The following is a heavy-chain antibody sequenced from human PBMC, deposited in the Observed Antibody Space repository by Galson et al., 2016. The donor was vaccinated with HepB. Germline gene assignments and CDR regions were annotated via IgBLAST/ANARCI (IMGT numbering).Heavy chain of an antibody. V-gene: IGHV3-53*01. Sequence: SLRLSCAASGFTVSSNYMSWVRQAPGKGLEWVSVIYSGGSTYYADSVKGRFTISRDNSKNTLYLQMNSLRAEDTAVYYCATTKTGYSSSFSTPPMGYYYYGMDVWGQGTTVTGSS. CDR2: IYSGGST. J-gene: IGHJ6*02. CDR3: ATTKTGYSSSFSTPPMGYYYYGMDV. D-gene: IGHD6-13*01. CDR1: GFTVSSNY.